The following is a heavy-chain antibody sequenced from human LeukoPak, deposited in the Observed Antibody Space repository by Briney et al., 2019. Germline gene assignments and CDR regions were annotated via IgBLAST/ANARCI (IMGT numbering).Heavy chain of an antibody. CDR2: IKEDGSEK. CDR1: GFTFSSYW. CDR3: ARDSSGNDY. Sequence: GGSLRLSCVASGFTFSSYWMRWVRQTPGKGLEWVANIKEDGSEKYYVDSVKGRFTISRDNAKNSLYLEMSNLRAEDTAVYYCARDSSGNDYWGQGTLVTVSS. V-gene: IGHV3-7*01. D-gene: IGHD6-19*01. J-gene: IGHJ4*02.